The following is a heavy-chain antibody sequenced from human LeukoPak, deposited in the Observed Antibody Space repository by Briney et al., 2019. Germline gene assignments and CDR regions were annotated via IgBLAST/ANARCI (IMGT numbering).Heavy chain of an antibody. CDR2: ISGSGGST. Sequence: PGGSLRLSCAASGLTFSRYAMSWVRQAPGKGLECVSVISGSGGSTHYADSVKGRFTISRDNSKNTLYLQMNSLRAEDTAVYYCAKGRFWRRKTDYHFLHWGQGTLVTVSS. CDR3: AKGRFWRRKTDYHFLH. D-gene: IGHD3-3*02. V-gene: IGHV3-23*01. CDR1: GLTFSRYA. J-gene: IGHJ1*01.